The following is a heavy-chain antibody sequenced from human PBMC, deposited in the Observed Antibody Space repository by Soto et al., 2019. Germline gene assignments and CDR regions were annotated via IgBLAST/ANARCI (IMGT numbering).Heavy chain of an antibody. V-gene: IGHV3-7*03. CDR3: ARYRSLDP. CDR2: IKEDGSEK. Sequence: EVQLVESGGGLVQPGGSLRLSCADSGFILRNYWMSWVRQAPGMGLQWVASIKEDGSEKYYVDPVKGRFTISRENAKNSQYLQMNSLRAEDKAVYYCARYRSLDPWGQGILVTASS. CDR1: GFILRNYW. J-gene: IGHJ5*02. D-gene: IGHD3-16*02.